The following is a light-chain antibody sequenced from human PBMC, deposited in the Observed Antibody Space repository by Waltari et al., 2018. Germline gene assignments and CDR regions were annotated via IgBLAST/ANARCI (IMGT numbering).Light chain of an antibody. CDR1: QTIGSY. V-gene: IGKV3-11*01. J-gene: IGKJ4*01. CDR3: QQRGNWPLT. Sequence: EIVLTQSPATLSLSPGERATLSCRASQTIGSYLAWYQQKPDQAPRLLIYDASNRATGIPARFSGSGSGTDFILTISSLEPEDFAICYCQQRGNWPLTFGGGTKVEIK. CDR2: DAS.